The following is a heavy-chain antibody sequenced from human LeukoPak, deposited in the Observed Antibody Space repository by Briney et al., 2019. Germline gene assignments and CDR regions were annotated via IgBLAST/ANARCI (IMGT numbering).Heavy chain of an antibody. V-gene: IGHV4-39*01. D-gene: IGHD3-22*01. CDR1: GGSISSSSYY. CDR2: IYYSGST. CDR3: ARGSSDYPRYFDY. Sequence: PSETLSLTCTVSGGSISSSSYYWGWIRQPPGKGLEWIGSIYYSGSTYYNPSLKSRVTISVDTSKNQFSLKLSSVTAADTAVYYCARGSSDYPRYFDYWGQGSLVTVSS. J-gene: IGHJ4*02.